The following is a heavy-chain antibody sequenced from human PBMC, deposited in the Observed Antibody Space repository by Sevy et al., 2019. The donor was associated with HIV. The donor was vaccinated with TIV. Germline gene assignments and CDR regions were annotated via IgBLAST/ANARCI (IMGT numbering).Heavy chain of an antibody. CDR1: GGSISSYY. J-gene: IGHJ4*02. CDR3: AREAAMGQAGFDY. CDR2: IYYSWST. V-gene: IGHV4-59*01. D-gene: IGHD2-2*01. Sequence: SETLSLTCTVSGGSISSYYWSWIRQPPGKGLEWIGYIYYSWSTNYNPSLKSRVTISVDTSKNQFSLKLSSVTAADTAVYYCAREAAMGQAGFDYWGQGTLVTVSS.